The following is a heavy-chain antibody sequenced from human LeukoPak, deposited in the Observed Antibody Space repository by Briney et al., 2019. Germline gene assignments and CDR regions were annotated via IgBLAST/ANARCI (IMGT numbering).Heavy chain of an antibody. CDR2: IYYSGST. CDR3: ARRRDDSSGYD. D-gene: IGHD3-22*01. Sequence: PSETLSLTCTVSGGSISSSSYYWGWIRQPPGKGLEWIGSIYYSGSTYYNPSLKSRVTISVDTSKNQFSLKLSSVTAADTAVYYCARRRDDSSGYDWGQGTLVTVSS. CDR1: GGSISSSSYY. V-gene: IGHV4-39*01. J-gene: IGHJ4*02.